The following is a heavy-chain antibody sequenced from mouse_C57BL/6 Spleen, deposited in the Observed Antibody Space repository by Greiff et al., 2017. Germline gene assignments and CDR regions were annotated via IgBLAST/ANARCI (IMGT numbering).Heavy chain of an antibody. CDR2: IDPSDSYT. CDR3: ARSRVYYEFAY. D-gene: IGHD1-1*01. Sequence: QVQLQQPGAELVKPGASVKLSCKASGYTFTSYWMQWVKQRPGQGLEWIGEIDPSDSYTNYNQKFKGKATLTVDTSSSTAYMQLSSLTSEDSAVYYCARSRVYYEFAYWCQGTLVTVSA. CDR1: GYTFTSYW. J-gene: IGHJ3*01. V-gene: IGHV1-50*01.